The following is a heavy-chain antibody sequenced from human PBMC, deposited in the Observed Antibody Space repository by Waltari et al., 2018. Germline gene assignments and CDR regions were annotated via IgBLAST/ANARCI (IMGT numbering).Heavy chain of an antibody. V-gene: IGHV1-3*01. D-gene: IGHD6-13*01. J-gene: IGHJ5*02. Sequence: QVQLVQSGAEVKKPGASVKVSCKASGYTFTSYAMHWVRQAPGQRLEWMGWINAGNVNTKYSQKFQGRGTITRDTSASTAYMELSSLRSEDTALYYCARDRRGGIAAAGTRGWFDPWGQGTLVTVSS. CDR3: ARDRRGGIAAAGTRGWFDP. CDR2: INAGNVNT. CDR1: GYTFTSYA.